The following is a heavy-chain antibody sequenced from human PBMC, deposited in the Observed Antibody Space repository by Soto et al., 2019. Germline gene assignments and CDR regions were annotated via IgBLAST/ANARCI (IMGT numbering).Heavy chain of an antibody. CDR1: GITFNNYA. Sequence: GGSLRLSCSAAGITFNNYAMTWVRQAPGKGLEWVSSINEGGSATRSADSVKGRFTISRDNSKNTLYLQMNSLRVEDTAIYYCTKSLFRGWSRVFNSFDPWGQGTLVTVSS. J-gene: IGHJ5*02. V-gene: IGHV3-23*01. CDR3: TKSLFRGWSRVFNSFDP. D-gene: IGHD2-15*01. CDR2: INEGGSAT.